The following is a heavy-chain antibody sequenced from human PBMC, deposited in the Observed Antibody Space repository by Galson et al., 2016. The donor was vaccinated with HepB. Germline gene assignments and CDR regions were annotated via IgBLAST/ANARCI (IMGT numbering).Heavy chain of an antibody. CDR3: DYEGF. J-gene: IGHJ4*02. CDR2: ISGSGYSK. V-gene: IGHV3-23*01. D-gene: IGHD3-22*01. Sequence: SLRLSCAASGFTFSNSEMNWVRQAPGRGLEWVSGISGSGYSKYYRDSVRGRFTISRDSSRNTLYLQMNSLRAEDTAVYHCDYEGFWGQGTLVTVSS. CDR1: GFTFSNSE.